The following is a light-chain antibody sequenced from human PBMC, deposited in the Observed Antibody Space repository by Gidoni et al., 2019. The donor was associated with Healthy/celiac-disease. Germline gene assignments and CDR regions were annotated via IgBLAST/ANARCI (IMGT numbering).Light chain of an antibody. V-gene: IGKV3-11*01. CDR3: QQRSNWPPIX. J-gene: IGKJ5*01. CDR2: DAS. Sequence: EIVLTQSPATLSLSPGERATLSCRASQSVSSYLAWYQQKPGQAHRLLIYDASNRATGIPARFSGSGSGTDFTLTISSLEPEDFAVYYCQQRSNWPPIXFXQGTRLEIK. CDR1: QSVSSY.